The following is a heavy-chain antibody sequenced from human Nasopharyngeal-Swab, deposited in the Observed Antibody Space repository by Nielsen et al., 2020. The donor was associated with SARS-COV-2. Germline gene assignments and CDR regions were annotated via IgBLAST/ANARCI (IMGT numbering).Heavy chain of an antibody. D-gene: IGHD2-15*01. CDR1: GGSISSSSYY. CDR3: ARVAVVVSYYYYGMDV. J-gene: IGHJ6*02. V-gene: IGHV4-39*07. Sequence: SETLSLTCTVSGGSISSSSYYWVWIRQPQGKGLEWIGSIYYSGSTYYNPSLKSRVTISVDTSKNQFSLKLSSVTAADTAVYYCARVAVVVSYYYYGMDVWGQGTTVTVSS. CDR2: IYYSGST.